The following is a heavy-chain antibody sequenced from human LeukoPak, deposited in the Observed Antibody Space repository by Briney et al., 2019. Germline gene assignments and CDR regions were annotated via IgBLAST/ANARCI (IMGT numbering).Heavy chain of an antibody. J-gene: IGHJ4*02. CDR2: IYPGDSDT. Sequence: KVGESLKISCKGPGYSFANYWIGWVRQMPGKGLEWMGIIYPGDSDTRYSPSFQGQVTISADKSISTAYLQWSTLKASDTAMYYCARRGPNAPFDYWGQGTLVTVSS. CDR1: GYSFANYW. CDR3: ARRGPNAPFDY. V-gene: IGHV5-51*01. D-gene: IGHD2-8*01.